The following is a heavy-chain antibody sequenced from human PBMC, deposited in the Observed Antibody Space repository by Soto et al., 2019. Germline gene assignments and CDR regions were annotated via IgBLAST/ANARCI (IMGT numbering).Heavy chain of an antibody. Sequence: GGSLRLSCAASGFTFSSYAMSWVRQAPGKGLEWVAVIWYDGSNKYYADSVKGRFTISRDNSKNTLYLQMNSLRAEDTAVYYCARENYDSSGFLYGMDVWGQGTTVTVSS. D-gene: IGHD3-22*01. CDR1: GFTFSSYA. CDR3: ARENYDSSGFLYGMDV. CDR2: IWYDGSNK. J-gene: IGHJ6*02. V-gene: IGHV3-33*08.